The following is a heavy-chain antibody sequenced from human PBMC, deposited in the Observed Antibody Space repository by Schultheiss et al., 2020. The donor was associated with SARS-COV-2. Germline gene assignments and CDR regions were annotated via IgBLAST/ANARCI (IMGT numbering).Heavy chain of an antibody. V-gene: IGHV4-34*01. CDR3: AGLPYCSSTSCYSVRDDY. J-gene: IGHJ4*02. Sequence: SETLSLTCAVYGGSFSGYYWSWIRQPPGKGLEWIGEINHSGSTNYNPSLKSRVTISVDTSKNQFSLKLSSVTAADTAVYYCAGLPYCSSTSCYSVRDDYWGQGTLVTVSS. D-gene: IGHD2-2*02. CDR2: INHSGST. CDR1: GGSFSGYY.